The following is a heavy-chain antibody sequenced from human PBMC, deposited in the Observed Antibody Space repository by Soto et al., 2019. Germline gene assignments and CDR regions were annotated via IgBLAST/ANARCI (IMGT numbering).Heavy chain of an antibody. CDR1: GYTFTRSG. V-gene: IGHV1-18*01. J-gene: IGHJ6*02. CDR3: AREGVAPYYYYGMDV. CDR2: ISTYNGDT. Sequence: ASVKVSCKASGYTFTRSGISWVRQAPGQGLEWMGWISTYNGDTNYAQTFQVRVTMTTDTSTSTVHMEVRSLRSDDTAVYYCAREGVAPYYYYGMDVWGQGTPVTVS. D-gene: IGHD5-12*01.